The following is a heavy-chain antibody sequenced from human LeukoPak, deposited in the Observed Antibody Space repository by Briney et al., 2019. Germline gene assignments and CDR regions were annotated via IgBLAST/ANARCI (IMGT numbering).Heavy chain of an antibody. CDR2: IYTSGTT. D-gene: IGHD4-17*01. CDR3: ARLRSTYWYFDL. J-gene: IGHJ2*01. Sequence: SETLSLTCTVSGGSISTYYWSWIRKPAGKGLEWIGRIYTSGTTYYNPSLKSRVTMSVDTSKNQFSLKLSSVTAADTAVYYCARLRSTYWYFDLWGRGTLVTVSS. CDR1: GGSISTYY. V-gene: IGHV4-4*07.